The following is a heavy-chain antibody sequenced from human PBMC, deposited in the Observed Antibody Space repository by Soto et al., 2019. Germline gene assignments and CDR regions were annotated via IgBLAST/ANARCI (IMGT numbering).Heavy chain of an antibody. D-gene: IGHD6-19*01. CDR3: ARASAVGGYYSYGMDV. V-gene: IGHV4-30-4*01. CDR1: GASISSGDYY. J-gene: IGHJ6*02. Sequence: QVQLQESGPGLVKPSQTLSLTCTVSGASISSGDYYWSWIRQPPGKGLEWIGYIYYSGSTYHNQSLKSRVIISVDTSKNQFALKLSSVTAADTAVYYCARASAVGGYYSYGMDVWGQGTTVTVSS. CDR2: IYYSGST.